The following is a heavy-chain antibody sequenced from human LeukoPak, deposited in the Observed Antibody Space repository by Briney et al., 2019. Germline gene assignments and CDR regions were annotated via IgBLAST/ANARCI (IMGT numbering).Heavy chain of an antibody. CDR3: ARDFAWASDY. D-gene: IGHD7-27*01. CDR2: ISVGSRDI. J-gene: IGHJ4*02. Sequence: GGSLRLSCAASGFTFSSYWMSWVRQAPGKGLEWISYISVGSRDIFYAGSVRGRFTISRDDAKNSVYLQMNSLRDEDTAVYYCARDFAWASDYWGQGALVTVSS. V-gene: IGHV3-48*02. CDR1: GFTFSSYW.